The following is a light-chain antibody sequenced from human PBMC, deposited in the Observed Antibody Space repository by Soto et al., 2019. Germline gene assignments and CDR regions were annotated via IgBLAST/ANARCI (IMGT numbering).Light chain of an antibody. V-gene: IGLV2-11*01. CDR1: SSDVGRYNY. J-gene: IGLJ2*01. CDR3: CAHTGTAIL. Sequence: QSVLTQPPSVSGSPGQSVTISCTGTSSDVGRYNYVSWYQQRPGKAPKLIIYDVTKRPSGVPERFSGSKSGNTASLTISGLHADDDPDYCCCAHTGTAILFGGGTKLTVL. CDR2: DVT.